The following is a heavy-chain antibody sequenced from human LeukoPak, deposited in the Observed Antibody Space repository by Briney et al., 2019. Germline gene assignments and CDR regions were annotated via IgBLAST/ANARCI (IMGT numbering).Heavy chain of an antibody. D-gene: IGHD3-22*01. CDR2: IFYSGNT. CDR1: GGSISCGDYY. Sequence: SETLSLTCTVSGGSISCGDYYWSWIRQPPGKGLKWIGYIFYSGNTYYNPSLKSRVPISVDTSKNRFSLKLSSVTAADTAVYYCARLNYYDNYYYGMDVWGQGTTVTVSS. V-gene: IGHV4-30-4*01. J-gene: IGHJ6*02. CDR3: ARLNYYDNYYYGMDV.